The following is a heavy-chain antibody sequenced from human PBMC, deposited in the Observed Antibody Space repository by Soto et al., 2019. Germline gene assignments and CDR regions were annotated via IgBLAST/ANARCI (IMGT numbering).Heavy chain of an antibody. J-gene: IGHJ4*02. V-gene: IGHV4-4*02. CDR1: GDSISSSKW. CDR3: ARGERKQQRDY. CDR2: IYHSGST. D-gene: IGHD6-13*01. Sequence: PSETLSLTCAVSGDSISSSKWWSWVRQPPGKGLEWIGEIYHSGSTNYNPSLKSRVIISVDKSKNQFSLKLSSVTDADTAVYYCARGERKQQRDYLGQGNLVTV.